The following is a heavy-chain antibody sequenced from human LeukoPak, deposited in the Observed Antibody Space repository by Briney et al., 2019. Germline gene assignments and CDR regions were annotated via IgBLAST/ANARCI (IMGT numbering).Heavy chain of an antibody. CDR3: ARLDCLSDECYNY. CDR2: INYSGRS. V-gene: IGHV4-59*08. Sequence: PSETLSLTCIVSGNSITFDFWSWIRQSPGKGLEWIGYINYSGRSEYDPSLKSRVTISVDRSRKRVSLKMRSVTAADTAVYYCARLDCLSDECYNYWAVGALVTVSS. CDR1: GNSITFDF. J-gene: IGHJ4*02. D-gene: IGHD2-21*01.